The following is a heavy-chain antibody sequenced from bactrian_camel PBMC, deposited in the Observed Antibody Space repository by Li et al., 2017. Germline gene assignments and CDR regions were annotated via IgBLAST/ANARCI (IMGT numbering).Heavy chain of an antibody. CDR2: IDSDGST. J-gene: IGHJ6*01. CDR3: AASPLGGEANPLQILSDFGY. CDR1: GFTYSTC. V-gene: IGHV3S53*01. D-gene: IGHD3*01. Sequence: HVQLVESGGGSVPPGGSLRLSCAASGFTYSTCMGWFRQAPGKQRVGVAAIDSDGSTSYADSVKGRFTISQDSAKNTVYLQMNDLKLEDTAMYYCAASPLGGEANPLQILSDFGYWGQGTQVTVS.